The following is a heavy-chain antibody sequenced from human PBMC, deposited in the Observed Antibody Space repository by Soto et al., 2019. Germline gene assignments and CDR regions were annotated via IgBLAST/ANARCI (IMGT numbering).Heavy chain of an antibody. D-gene: IGHD4-17*01. CDR2: IYYSGST. CDR1: GGSISSYY. J-gene: IGHJ4*02. Sequence: KPSXTLSLTGTVSGGSISSYYRSCIRQPPGKGLEWIGYIYYSGSTNYNPSLKSRVTISVDTSKNQFSLKLSSVTAADTAVYYCARRYGVYFDYWGQGTLVTVSS. CDR3: ARRYGVYFDY. V-gene: IGHV4-59*08.